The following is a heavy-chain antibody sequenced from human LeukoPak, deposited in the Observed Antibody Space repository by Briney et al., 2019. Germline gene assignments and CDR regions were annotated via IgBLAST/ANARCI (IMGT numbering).Heavy chain of an antibody. CDR1: GGSISSYY. CDR2: IYYSGSAYYNT. CDR3: ARGCSSTSCWLRMDV. V-gene: IGHV4-59*12. D-gene: IGHD2-2*01. J-gene: IGHJ6*02. Sequence: PSETLSLTCTVSGGSISSYYWSWIRQPPGKGLEWIGYIYYSGSAYYNTNYNPSLKSRVTMSVDTSKNHFSLKLSSVTAADTAVYYCARGCSSTSCWLRMDVWGQGTTVTVSS.